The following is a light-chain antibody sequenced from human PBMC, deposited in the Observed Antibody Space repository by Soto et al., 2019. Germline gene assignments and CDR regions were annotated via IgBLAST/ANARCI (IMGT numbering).Light chain of an antibody. Sequence: DIQLTQSPSSLSASVGDRVTITCRASQYISNYFNWYQQKAGKAPKLLIYAATTLQSGVPSRFSGSESGTDFTLTINSLQPEDFATYYCQQTYRVPLTFGGGTKVEMK. V-gene: IGKV1-39*01. CDR3: QQTYRVPLT. J-gene: IGKJ4*01. CDR2: AAT. CDR1: QYISNY.